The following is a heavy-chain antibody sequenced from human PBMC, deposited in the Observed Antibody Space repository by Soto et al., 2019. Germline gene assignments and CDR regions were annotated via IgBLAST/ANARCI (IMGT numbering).Heavy chain of an antibody. Sequence: GGSLRLSCAASGFTFSSYAMSWVRQAPGKGLEWVSAISGSGGSTYYADSVKGRFTISRDNSKNTLYLQMNSLRAEDKAVYYCAKSTSQGITMIVGVITTLAYWGQGTLVTVSS. V-gene: IGHV3-23*01. CDR1: GFTFSSYA. J-gene: IGHJ4*02. CDR2: ISGSGGST. CDR3: AKSTSQGITMIVGVITTLAY. D-gene: IGHD3-22*01.